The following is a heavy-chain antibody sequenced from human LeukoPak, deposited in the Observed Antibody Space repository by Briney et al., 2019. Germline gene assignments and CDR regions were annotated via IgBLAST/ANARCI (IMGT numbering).Heavy chain of an antibody. CDR1: GFTFINYA. CDR2: ISGGGGST. J-gene: IGHJ4*02. D-gene: IGHD6-13*01. Sequence: GGSLRLSCAASGFTFINYAMAWVRQAPGKGLEWVSAISGGGGSTYYADSAKGRFTISRDNSKNTLYLQMNSLGAEDTAVYYCAKLLTRAAAGPFDYWGQGTLVTVSS. CDR3: AKLLTRAAAGPFDY. V-gene: IGHV3-23*01.